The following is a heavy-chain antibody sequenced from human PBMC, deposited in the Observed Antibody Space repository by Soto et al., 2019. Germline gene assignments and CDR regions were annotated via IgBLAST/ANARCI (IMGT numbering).Heavy chain of an antibody. Sequence: QVQLQESGPGLVKPSQTLSLTCTVSGGSISSGGYYWSWIRQHPGKGLEWIGYIYYSGSAYYNPSLQSRVTISVDTSKNQFSLRLSSVTAADTAVYYCARDAGGWYPLLSPLFDPWGQGTLVTVSS. J-gene: IGHJ5*02. V-gene: IGHV4-31*03. D-gene: IGHD2-2*01. CDR1: GGSISSGGYY. CDR3: ARDAGGWYPLLSPLFDP. CDR2: IYYSGSA.